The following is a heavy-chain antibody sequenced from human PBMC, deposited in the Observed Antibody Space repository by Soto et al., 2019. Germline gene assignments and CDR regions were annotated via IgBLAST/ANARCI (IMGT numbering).Heavy chain of an antibody. CDR2: ISGDSAYI. D-gene: IGHD1-7*01. J-gene: IGHJ4*02. CDR1: GFTFSPYT. CDR3: TRSPRSITGTPKGGAQNDY. V-gene: IGHV3-21*01. Sequence: EVQLVESGGGLVKPGGSLRLSCAASGFTFSPYTMTWVRQAPGKGLQWVSSISGDSAYIYYADSVKGRFTVSRDNAENSFYLQMSSLRAEDTAIYYCTRSPRSITGTPKGGAQNDYSGQGTLVTVSS.